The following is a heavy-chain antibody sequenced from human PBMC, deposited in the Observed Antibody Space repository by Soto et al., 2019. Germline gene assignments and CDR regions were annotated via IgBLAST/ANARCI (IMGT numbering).Heavy chain of an antibody. CDR2: IIPIFGTA. CDR3: ARAGFEPYYYYYGMAV. Sequence: SVKVSCKASGGTFSSYAISWVRQAPGQGLEWMGGIIPIFGTANYAQKFQGRVTITADESTSTAYMELSSLRSEDTAVYYCARAGFEPYYYYYGMAVWGQGTTVTVSS. CDR1: GGTFSSYA. J-gene: IGHJ6*02. V-gene: IGHV1-69*13.